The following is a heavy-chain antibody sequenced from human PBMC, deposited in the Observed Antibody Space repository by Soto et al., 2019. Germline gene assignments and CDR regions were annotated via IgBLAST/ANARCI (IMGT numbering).Heavy chain of an antibody. Sequence: SLRLSCAASGFTFDDYAMHWVRQAPGKGLEWVSGISWNSGSIGYADSVKGRFTISRDNAKNSLYLQMNSLRAEDTALYYCAKGPNLAVAGTDEYFQHWGQGTTVTVSA. CDR2: ISWNSGSI. CDR3: AKGPNLAVAGTDEYFQH. V-gene: IGHV3-9*01. CDR1: GFTFDDYA. J-gene: IGHJ1*01. D-gene: IGHD6-19*01.